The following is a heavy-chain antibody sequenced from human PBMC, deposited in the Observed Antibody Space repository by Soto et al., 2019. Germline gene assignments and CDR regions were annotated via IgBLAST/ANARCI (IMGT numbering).Heavy chain of an antibody. D-gene: IGHD3-10*01. Sequence: QVQLVQSGAEVKKPGSSVKVSCKASGGTFSSYTISWVRQAPGQGLEWMGRIIPILGIANYAQKFQGRVTITADKSTTTAYMELSSLRSEDTAVYYCATSITMFRGDVLWGQGTLVTVSS. CDR1: GGTFSSYT. V-gene: IGHV1-69*02. J-gene: IGHJ4*02. CDR2: IIPILGIA. CDR3: ATSITMFRGDVL.